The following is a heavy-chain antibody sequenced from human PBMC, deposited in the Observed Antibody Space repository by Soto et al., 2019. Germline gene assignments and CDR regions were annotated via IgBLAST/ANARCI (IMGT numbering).Heavy chain of an antibody. CDR2: IWYDGSNK. D-gene: IGHD3-16*02. V-gene: IGHV3-33*01. CDR3: AREDYVWGSYRYTAFDI. Sequence: GGSLRLSCAASGFTFSSYGMHWVRQAPGKGLEWVAVIWYDGSNKYYADSVKGRFTISRDNSKNTLYLQMNSLRAEDTAVYYCAREDYVWGSYRYTAFDIWGQGTMVTVSS. CDR1: GFTFSSYG. J-gene: IGHJ3*02.